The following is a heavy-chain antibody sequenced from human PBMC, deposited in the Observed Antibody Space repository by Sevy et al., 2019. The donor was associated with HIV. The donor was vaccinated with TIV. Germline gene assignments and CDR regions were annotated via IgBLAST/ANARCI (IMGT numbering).Heavy chain of an antibody. CDR2: IRSKAYGGTT. CDR1: GFTFGDYA. J-gene: IGHJ4*02. CDR3: TRARVLRYFDWFPSAY. D-gene: IGHD3-9*01. Sequence: GGSLRLSCTASGFTFGDYAMSWFRQAPGKGLEWVGFIRSKAYGGTTEYAASVKGRFTISRDDSKSIAYLQMNSLKTEDTAVYYCTRARVLRYFDWFPSAYWGQGTLVTVSS. V-gene: IGHV3-49*03.